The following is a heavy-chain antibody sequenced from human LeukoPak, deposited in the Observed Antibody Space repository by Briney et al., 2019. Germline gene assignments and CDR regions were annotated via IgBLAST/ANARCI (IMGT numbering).Heavy chain of an antibody. CDR3: ARGEFGVTILSS. CDR2: ISTSGST. CDR1: GGSITSGSYY. Sequence: PSETLSLTCAVSGGSITSGSYYWTWIRQPADKGLEWIGRISTSGSTDYNSSLKSRVTISLDTSKNRFSLNLNSVTAADTAVYFCARGEFGVTILSSWGQGTLVTVSS. V-gene: IGHV4-61*02. D-gene: IGHD3-16*01. J-gene: IGHJ5*02.